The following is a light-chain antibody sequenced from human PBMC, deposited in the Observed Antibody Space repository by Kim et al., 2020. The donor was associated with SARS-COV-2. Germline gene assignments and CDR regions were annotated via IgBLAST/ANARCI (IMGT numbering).Light chain of an antibody. Sequence: RATINCKSSQSVLYSSINKSYLAWYQQKPGQPPKLLIYWASTRESGVPDRFSGSGSGTDFTLTISSLQAEDVAVYYCQQYYSTPYTFGQGTKLEI. CDR2: WAS. CDR1: QSVLYSSINKSY. J-gene: IGKJ2*01. V-gene: IGKV4-1*01. CDR3: QQYYSTPYT.